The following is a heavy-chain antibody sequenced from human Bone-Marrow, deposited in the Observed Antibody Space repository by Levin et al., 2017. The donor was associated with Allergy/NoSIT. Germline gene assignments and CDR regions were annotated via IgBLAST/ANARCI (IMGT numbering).Heavy chain of an antibody. D-gene: IGHD3-16*01. CDR3: ARDRGLNWFDP. CDR1: GFTFSSYA. CDR2: ISYDGSNK. Sequence: GESLKISCAASGFTFSSYAMHWVRQAPGKGLEWVAVISYDGSNKYYADSVKGRFTISRDNSKNTLYLQMNSLRAEDTAVYYCARDRGLNWFDPWGQGTLVTVSS. J-gene: IGHJ5*02. V-gene: IGHV3-30-3*01.